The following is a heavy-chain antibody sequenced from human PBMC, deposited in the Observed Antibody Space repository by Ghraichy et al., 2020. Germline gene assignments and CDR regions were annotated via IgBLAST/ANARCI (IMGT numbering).Heavy chain of an antibody. CDR3: ARDGYYDFWSGYSQGGWFDP. D-gene: IGHD3-3*01. V-gene: IGHV4-59*01. CDR2: ISYTGST. CDR1: GGSISSYY. J-gene: IGHJ5*02. Sequence: SETLSLTCTVSGGSISSYYWSWIRQPPGNGLEWIGYISYTGSTNYNPSLKSRVTMSVDTSKNQLSLKLSSVTAADTAVYYCARDGYYDFWSGYSQGGWFDPWGQGTLVTVSS.